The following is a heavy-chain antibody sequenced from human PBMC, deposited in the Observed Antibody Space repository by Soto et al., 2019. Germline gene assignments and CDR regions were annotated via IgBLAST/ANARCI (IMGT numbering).Heavy chain of an antibody. Sequence: SETLSLTCAVYGGSFSGYYWSWIRQPPGKGLEWIGEINHSGSTNYNPSLKSRVTISVDTSKNQFSLKLSSVTAADTAVYYCARGSGGYCSSTSCPRYYYYYYMDVWGKGTTVTVSS. CDR2: INHSGST. D-gene: IGHD2-2*01. CDR1: GGSFSGYY. V-gene: IGHV4-34*01. CDR3: ARGSGGYCSSTSCPRYYYYYYMDV. J-gene: IGHJ6*03.